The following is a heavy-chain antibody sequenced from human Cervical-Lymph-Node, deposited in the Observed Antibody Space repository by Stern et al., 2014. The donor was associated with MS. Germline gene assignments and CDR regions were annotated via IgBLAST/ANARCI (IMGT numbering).Heavy chain of an antibody. Sequence: VQLLESGGGVVQPGRSLRLSCAASGFTFSNYAMHWVRQAPGKGLEWVTAISYDGSNEFYADSVKGRFTISRDNSKNTLFLEMNSLRAEYTAVYYCGGGYCRSTSCYYGVDVWGQGTTVTVSS. CDR3: GGGYCRSTSCYYGVDV. CDR1: GFTFSNYA. D-gene: IGHD2-2*01. CDR2: ISYDGSNE. V-gene: IGHV3-30*04. J-gene: IGHJ6*02.